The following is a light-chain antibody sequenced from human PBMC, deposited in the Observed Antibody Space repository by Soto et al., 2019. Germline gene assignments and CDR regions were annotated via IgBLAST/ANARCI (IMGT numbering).Light chain of an antibody. CDR2: KAS. CDR3: LQDYNYPIT. Sequence: PSTLSGSVGDRVTIPCRASQTISSWLGWYQQKPGKAPKLLIYKASTLKSGVPSRFSGSGSGTEFTLTISSLQPEDFATYYCLQDYNYPITFGQGTRLEIK. CDR1: QTISSW. V-gene: IGKV1-5*03. J-gene: IGKJ5*01.